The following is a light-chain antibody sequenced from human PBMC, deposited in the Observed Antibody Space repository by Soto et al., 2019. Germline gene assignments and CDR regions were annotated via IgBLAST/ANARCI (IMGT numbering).Light chain of an antibody. J-gene: IGKJ1*01. CDR3: HQRQSWPRT. Sequence: EIVLTQSPGILSLSPGERATLSCRASQTVRNNYLAWYQQKPGQAPRLLIYDASNRATGIPARFSGSGSGTDFTLTISDVEPEDFAVYYCHQRQSWPRTFGQGTKVDIK. CDR1: QTVRNNY. CDR2: DAS. V-gene: IGKV3-11*01.